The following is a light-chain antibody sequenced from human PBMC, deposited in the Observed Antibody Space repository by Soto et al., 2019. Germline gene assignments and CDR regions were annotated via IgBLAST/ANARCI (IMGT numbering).Light chain of an antibody. CDR3: GSYTGSITYV. Sequence: SALTQPASVSGSLGQSITIYCTGTTSDVGGYNYVSWYQQHPGKAPILMIYEVTNRPSGVSNRFSGSKSGNTATLTISGLKVEDESEYYCGSYTGSITYVFGTGTKVTVL. J-gene: IGLJ1*01. CDR2: EVT. V-gene: IGLV2-14*01. CDR1: TSDVGGYNY.